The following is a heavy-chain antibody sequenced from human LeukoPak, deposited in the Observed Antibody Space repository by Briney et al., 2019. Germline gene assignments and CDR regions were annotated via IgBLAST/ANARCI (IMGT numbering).Heavy chain of an antibody. J-gene: IGHJ4*02. V-gene: IGHV4-39*01. Sequence: PSETLSLTCTVSGGSINSNSYYWGWLRQPPGKGLEWIGSIYYSGSTYYNPSLKSRVTISVDTSKNQFSLKLSSVTAADTAVYFCARSPLEEKSSGYSNSWGQGTLVTVSS. CDR3: ARSPLEEKSSGYSNS. CDR2: IYYSGST. D-gene: IGHD3-22*01. CDR1: GGSINSNSYY.